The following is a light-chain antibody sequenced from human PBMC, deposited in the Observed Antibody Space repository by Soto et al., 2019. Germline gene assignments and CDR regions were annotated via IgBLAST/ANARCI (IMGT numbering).Light chain of an antibody. V-gene: IGKV3D-20*01. Sequence: ETVMTQSPATLSVTLGERATLSCRASQSVSSNLAWYQQKPGLAPRLLIYDASSRATGIPDRFSGSGSGTDFTLTISRLEPEDFAVYYCQQYGSSPRTFGQGTKVDIK. J-gene: IGKJ1*01. CDR2: DAS. CDR1: QSVSSN. CDR3: QQYGSSPRT.